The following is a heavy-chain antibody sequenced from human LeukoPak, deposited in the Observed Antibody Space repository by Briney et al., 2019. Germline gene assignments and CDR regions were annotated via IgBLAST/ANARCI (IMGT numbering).Heavy chain of an antibody. D-gene: IGHD6-13*01. CDR1: GYTFTGYY. CDR2: INPNSGGT. CDR3: ARDEGYSSSWYESYYYYMDV. J-gene: IGHJ6*03. Sequence: ASVKVSCKASGYTFTGYYMHRVRQAPGQGLEWMGWINPNSGGTNYAQKFQGRVTMTRDTSISTAYMELSRLRSDDTAVYYCARDEGYSSSWYESYYYYMDVWGKGTTVTVSS. V-gene: IGHV1-2*02.